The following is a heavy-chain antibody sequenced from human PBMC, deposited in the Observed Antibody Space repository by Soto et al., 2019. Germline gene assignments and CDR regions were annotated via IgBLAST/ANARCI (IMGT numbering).Heavy chain of an antibody. CDR2: TIPNFGTA. CDR3: ARGWGHSDSSGYYMDFEP. V-gene: IGHV1-69*01. Sequence: QVQLVQSGAEVKKPGSSVRVSCKASRGTFSSLAISWVRQAPGQGLEWMGGTIPNFGTADHAQKFQDRVKITADEKTTTAYMDLSGLTSDDTAVYYCARGWGHSDSSGYYMDFEPWGQGTQVIVSS. J-gene: IGHJ4*02. D-gene: IGHD3-22*01. CDR1: RGTFSSLA.